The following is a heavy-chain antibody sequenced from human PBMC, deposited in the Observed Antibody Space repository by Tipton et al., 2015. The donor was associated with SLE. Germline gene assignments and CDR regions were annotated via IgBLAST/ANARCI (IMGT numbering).Heavy chain of an antibody. CDR1: EYSFTNYW. Sequence: QLVQSGTEVKKPGESLKISCKGSEYSFTNYWIVWVRQVPGKGLEWMGLIYPTDSGTRYSPSFQGQVSISADMSTYTAYLQWSSLKASDSAIYYCASWPRWDAFDIWGQGTMVTVYS. J-gene: IGHJ3*02. CDR2: IYPTDSGT. V-gene: IGHV5-51*03. CDR3: ASWPRWDAFDI.